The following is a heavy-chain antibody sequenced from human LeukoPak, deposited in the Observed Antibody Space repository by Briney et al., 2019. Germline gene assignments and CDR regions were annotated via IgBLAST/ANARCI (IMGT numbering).Heavy chain of an antibody. Sequence: ASVKVSCKASGYTFTSYGISWVRQAPGQGLEWMGWISAYNGNTNYAQKLQGRVTMTTDTSTSTAYLQWSSLRASDTAMYYCARSSVNWFDPWGQGTLVTVSS. CDR2: ISAYNGNT. J-gene: IGHJ5*02. V-gene: IGHV1-18*01. D-gene: IGHD3-3*01. CDR1: GYTFTSYG. CDR3: ARSSVNWFDP.